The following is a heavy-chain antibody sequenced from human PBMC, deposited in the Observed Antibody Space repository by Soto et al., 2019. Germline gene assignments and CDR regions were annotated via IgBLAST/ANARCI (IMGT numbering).Heavy chain of an antibody. CDR2: IIPILGIA. J-gene: IGHJ3*02. D-gene: IGHD2-2*01. CDR3: ARAVCSSTSCYGLSAFDI. Sequence: QVQLVQSGAEVKKPGSSVKVSCKASGGTFSSYTISWVRQAPGQGLEWMGRIIPILGIANYAQKFQGRVTITADKSTSTADMELSSLRSEDTAVYYWARAVCSSTSCYGLSAFDIWGQGTMVTVSS. CDR1: GGTFSSYT. V-gene: IGHV1-69*02.